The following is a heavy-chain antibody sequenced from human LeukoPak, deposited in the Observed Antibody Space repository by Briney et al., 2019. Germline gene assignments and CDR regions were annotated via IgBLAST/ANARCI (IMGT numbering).Heavy chain of an antibody. J-gene: IGHJ4*02. CDR3: ARGYSSSFVDY. Sequence: SETLSLTCTVSGGSISSYYWSWIRQPPGKGLEWIGYIYYSGSTNYNPSLKSRVTISVDTSKNQFSLELSSVTAADTAVYYCARGYSSSFVDYWGQGTLVTVSS. CDR1: GGSISSYY. D-gene: IGHD6-13*01. V-gene: IGHV4-59*01. CDR2: IYYSGST.